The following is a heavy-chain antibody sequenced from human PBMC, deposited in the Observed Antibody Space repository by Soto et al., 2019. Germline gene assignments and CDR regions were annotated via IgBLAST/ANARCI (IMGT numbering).Heavy chain of an antibody. CDR3: ARDQLYSGTQAEY. J-gene: IGHJ4*02. V-gene: IGHV1-18*04. D-gene: IGHD1-26*01. Sequence: QVQLMQSGPEVKKPGSSVKVSCKASGYSFTMSGISWVRQAPGQGLEWMGWISAYNGNTNYAHKFQGRVTMTTDTSTSTAYMELRNLSSDDTAVYYCARDQLYSGTQAEYWGQGTLVTVSS. CDR2: ISAYNGNT. CDR1: GYSFTMSG.